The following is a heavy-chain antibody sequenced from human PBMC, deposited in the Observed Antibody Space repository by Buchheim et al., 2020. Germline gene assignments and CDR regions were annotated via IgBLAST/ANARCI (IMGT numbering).Heavy chain of an antibody. Sequence: EVQLVESGGGLVKPGGSLRLSCAASGFTFSSYSMNWVRQAPGKGLEWVSSISSSSSYIYYADSVKGRFTISRDNAKNSLYLQMNSLRAEDTAVYYCARGRYNEAYCGGDCSPPDYWGQGTL. CDR1: GFTFSSYS. CDR3: ARGRYNEAYCGGDCSPPDY. CDR2: ISSSSSYI. D-gene: IGHD2-21*01. V-gene: IGHV3-21*01. J-gene: IGHJ4*02.